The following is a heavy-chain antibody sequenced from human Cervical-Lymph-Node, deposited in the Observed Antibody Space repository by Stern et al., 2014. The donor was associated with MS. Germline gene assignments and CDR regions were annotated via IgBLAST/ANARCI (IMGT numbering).Heavy chain of an antibody. Sequence: LQLVESGAEVKRPGSSVKVSCKAPGGTFNTYYMTWVRQAPGQGLEWMGRIMAILDIANQAPKFQGRVSCTADKSTSTVNMELSSLRSEDTAVYYCARMWGTHLDYWGQGTLVTVSS. CDR3: ARMWGTHLDY. J-gene: IGHJ4*02. V-gene: IGHV1-69*09. CDR2: IMAILDIA. CDR1: GGTFNTYY. D-gene: IGHD3-16*01.